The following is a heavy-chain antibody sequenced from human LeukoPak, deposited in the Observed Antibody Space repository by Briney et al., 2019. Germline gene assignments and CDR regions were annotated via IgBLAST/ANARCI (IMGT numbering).Heavy chain of an antibody. Sequence: SVKVSCKASGGTFSSYAISWVRQAPGQGLEWMGGIIPIFGTANYAQKFQGRVTITADESTSTAYMELSSLRSEDTAVYYCARGLEIATGVGWDYYYYMDVWGKGTTVTVSS. CDR1: GGTFSSYA. CDR3: ARGLEIATGVGWDYYYYMDV. D-gene: IGHD5-24*01. V-gene: IGHV1-69*13. CDR2: IIPIFGTA. J-gene: IGHJ6*03.